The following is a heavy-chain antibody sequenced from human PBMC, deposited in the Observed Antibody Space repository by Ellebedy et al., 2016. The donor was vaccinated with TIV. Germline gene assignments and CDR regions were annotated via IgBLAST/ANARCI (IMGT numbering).Heavy chain of an antibody. CDR2: LSWDGSST. V-gene: IGHV3-43D*03. Sequence: GGSLRLXCAASGFDFSQFALHWIRQRPGKGLEWVSLLSWDGSSTYYADSVKDRFFISRDTSTSTLFLQMNTLKADDSGLYFCVKEPGSGWYNFFDPWGQGTLVTVSS. J-gene: IGHJ5*02. D-gene: IGHD6-19*01. CDR1: GFDFSQFA. CDR3: VKEPGSGWYNFFDP.